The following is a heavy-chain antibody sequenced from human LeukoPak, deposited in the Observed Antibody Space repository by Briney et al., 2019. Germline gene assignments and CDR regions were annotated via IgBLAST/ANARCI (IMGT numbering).Heavy chain of an antibody. CDR3: ARDRAGANWFDP. V-gene: IGHV4-59*01. D-gene: IGHD6-19*01. CDR1: GGSISTYF. J-gene: IGHJ5*02. CDR2: ISYSGT. Sequence: SETLSLTCTVSGGSISTYFWRWIRQPPGKGLEWIGYISYSGTNYNPSLKSRVTISVDTSKKQFSLKLTSVTAADTAVYYCARDRAGANWFDPWGRGTLVTVSS.